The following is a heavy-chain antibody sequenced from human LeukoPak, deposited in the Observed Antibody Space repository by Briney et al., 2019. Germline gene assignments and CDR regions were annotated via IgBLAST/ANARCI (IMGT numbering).Heavy chain of an antibody. V-gene: IGHV3-53*01. J-gene: IGHJ6*02. CDR3: ARGGYTYGSGYYYGMDV. CDR2: IYNGGST. D-gene: IGHD5-18*01. Sequence: PGGSLRLSCAASGLTVSSNYMSWVRQAPGKGLEWVSVIYNGGSTYYADSVKGRFTISRDNSKNTLYLQMNSLRAEDTAVYYCARGGYTYGSGYYYGMDVWGQGTTVTVSS. CDR1: GLTVSSNY.